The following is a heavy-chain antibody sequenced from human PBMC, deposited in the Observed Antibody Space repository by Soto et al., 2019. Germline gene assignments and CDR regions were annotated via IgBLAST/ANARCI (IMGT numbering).Heavy chain of an antibody. J-gene: IGHJ6*02. CDR1: GFSVKTSGVG. CDR2: IYWNDFK. Sequence: SGPTLVNPTQTLTLTCTCSGFSVKTSGVGVGWIRQPPGKTLEWLALIYWNDFKRYTPSLESRLTITKDTSKNQVVLSVTNVENADTATYYCAHSRGYNGYEGPPLYEMDVWGQGTTVTVSS. V-gene: IGHV2-5*01. CDR3: AHSRGYNGYEGPPLYEMDV. D-gene: IGHD5-12*01.